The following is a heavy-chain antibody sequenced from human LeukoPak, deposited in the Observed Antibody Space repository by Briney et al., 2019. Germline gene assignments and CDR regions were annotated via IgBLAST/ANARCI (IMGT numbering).Heavy chain of an antibody. D-gene: IGHD5-24*01. Sequence: GGSLRLSCAASGFTFSNYAMSWVRQAPGKGLEWVAVISYDGSNKYYADSVKGRFTISRDNSKNTLYLQMNSLRAEDTAVYYCARAGLGDGYNFAPFWGQGTLVTVSS. V-gene: IGHV3-30-3*01. CDR2: ISYDGSNK. J-gene: IGHJ4*02. CDR3: ARAGLGDGYNFAPF. CDR1: GFTFSNYA.